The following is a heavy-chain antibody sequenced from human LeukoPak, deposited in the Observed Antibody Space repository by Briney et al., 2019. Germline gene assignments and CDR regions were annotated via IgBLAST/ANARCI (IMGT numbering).Heavy chain of an antibody. CDR1: GFTVSNNY. J-gene: IGHJ4*02. V-gene: IGHV3-53*01. CDR2: IYSGGNT. D-gene: IGHD3-22*01. Sequence: PGGSLRLSCAASGFTVSNNYMSWVRQAPGKGLEWVSLIYSGGNTYYADSVRGRFSISRDNSKNTLYLQMNSLRAEDAAIYYCAVYSSLDYWSQGTLVTVSS. CDR3: AVYSSLDY.